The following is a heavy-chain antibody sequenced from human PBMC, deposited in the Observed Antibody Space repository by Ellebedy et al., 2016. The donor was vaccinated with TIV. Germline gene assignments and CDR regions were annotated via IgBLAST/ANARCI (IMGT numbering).Heavy chain of an antibody. J-gene: IGHJ6*02. CDR3: ARKTPYGMDV. CDR1: GYTFTTYA. CDR2: IIPILGIA. D-gene: IGHD2-15*01. V-gene: IGHV1-69*04. Sequence: AASVKVSCKASGYTFTTYAITWVRQAPGQGLEWMGRIIPILGIANYAQKFQGRVTITADKSTSTAYMELSSLRSEDTAVYYCARKTPYGMDVWGQGTTVTVSS.